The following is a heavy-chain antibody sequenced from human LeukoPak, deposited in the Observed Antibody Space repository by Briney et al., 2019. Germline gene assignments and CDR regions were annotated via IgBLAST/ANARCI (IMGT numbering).Heavy chain of an antibody. D-gene: IGHD2-2*01. CDR1: GYTLNELP. Sequence: ASVKVSCKVSGYTLNELPMHWVRQAPGKGLEWMGGFDPESGETIYSQKFQGRVTMTEDTSTDTAYMELSSLRSEDTAVYYCATDTEPGGIVVVPAALWGQGTLVTVSS. V-gene: IGHV1-24*01. CDR2: FDPESGET. CDR3: ATDTEPGGIVVVPAAL. J-gene: IGHJ4*02.